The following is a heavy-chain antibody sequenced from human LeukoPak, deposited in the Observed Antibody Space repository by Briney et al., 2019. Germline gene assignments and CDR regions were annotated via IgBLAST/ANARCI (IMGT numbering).Heavy chain of an antibody. V-gene: IGHV3-7*03. J-gene: IGHJ6*02. CDR2: INHNGNVN. Sequence: GGSLRFSCAASGFTFSSYWMNWARQAPGKGLEWVASINHNGNVNYYVDSVKGRFTISRDNAKNSLYLQMSNLRAEDTAVYFCARGGGLDVWGQGATVTVSS. D-gene: IGHD3-16*01. CDR3: ARGGGLDV. CDR1: GFTFSSYW.